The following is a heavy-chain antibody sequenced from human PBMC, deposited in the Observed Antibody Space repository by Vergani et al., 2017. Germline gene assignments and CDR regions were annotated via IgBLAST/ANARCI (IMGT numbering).Heavy chain of an antibody. CDR3: ARDEVGATTFDY. Sequence: VQLVESGGGLVQPGGSLRLSCAASGFTFSDYYMSWIRQAPGKGLEWVSYISSSRSYTNYADSVKGRFTIARDNAKNSLYLQMNSLRAEDTAVYYCARDEVGATTFDYWGQGTLVTVSS. D-gene: IGHD1-26*01. CDR2: ISSSRSYT. CDR1: GFTFSDYY. V-gene: IGHV3-11*05. J-gene: IGHJ4*02.